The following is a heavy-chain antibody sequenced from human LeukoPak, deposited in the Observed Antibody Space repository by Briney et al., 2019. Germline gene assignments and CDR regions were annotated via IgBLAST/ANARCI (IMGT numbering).Heavy chain of an antibody. CDR2: FYNGINT. D-gene: IGHD5-18*01. CDR1: GLAVSSNY. J-gene: IGHJ4*02. CDR3: ARVGSGNTYGYGDY. Sequence: GGSLRLSCAATGLAVSSNYMSWVRQAPGKGLEWVSVFYNGINTYYADSVKGRFTTFRDNSKNTLFLQMNSLRVEDTAVYFCARVGSGNTYGYGDYWGQGTLVTVSS. V-gene: IGHV3-66*01.